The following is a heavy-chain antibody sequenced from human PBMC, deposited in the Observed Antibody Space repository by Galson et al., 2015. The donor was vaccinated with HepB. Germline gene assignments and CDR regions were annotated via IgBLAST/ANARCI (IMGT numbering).Heavy chain of an antibody. Sequence: ETLSLTCTVSGGSISSYYWSWIRQPPGKGLEWIGYIYYSGSTNYTPSLKSRVTISVDTSKNQFSLKLSSVTAADTAVYYCARGELLWFGVGGSNAFDIWGQGTMVTVSS. CDR3: ARGELLWFGVGGSNAFDI. D-gene: IGHD3-10*01. CDR1: GGSISSYY. J-gene: IGHJ3*02. V-gene: IGHV4-59*01. CDR2: IYYSGST.